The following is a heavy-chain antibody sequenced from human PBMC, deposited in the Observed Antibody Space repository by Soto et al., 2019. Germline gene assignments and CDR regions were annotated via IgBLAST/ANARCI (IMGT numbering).Heavy chain of an antibody. CDR3: ARRPWLSGYYDY. J-gene: IGHJ4*02. V-gene: IGHV5-51*01. D-gene: IGHD3-22*01. CDR2: IYPADSET. Sequence: GESLKISCKGSGYSFFSHWIGWVRQMPGKVLEWVGIIYPADSETRYSPSFQGQVTISVDKSINTAYLQWSSLKASDTAMYYCARRPWLSGYYDYWGQGXLVTVSS. CDR1: GYSFFSHW.